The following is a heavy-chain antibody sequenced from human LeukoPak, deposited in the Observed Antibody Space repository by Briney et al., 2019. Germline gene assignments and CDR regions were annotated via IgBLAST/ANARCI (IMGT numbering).Heavy chain of an antibody. CDR2: TRNKADSYTT. J-gene: IGHJ4*02. V-gene: IGHV3-72*01. D-gene: IGHD3-10*01. CDR1: GFTFSNYW. CDR3: ARGGYYGSGSPHYFGY. Sequence: GGSLRLSCAASGFTFSNYWMSWVRQAPGKGLEWVGRTRNKADSYTTEYAASVKGRFTISRDDSKNSLYLQMNSLKTEDTAVYYCARGGYYGSGSPHYFGYWGQGTLVTVSS.